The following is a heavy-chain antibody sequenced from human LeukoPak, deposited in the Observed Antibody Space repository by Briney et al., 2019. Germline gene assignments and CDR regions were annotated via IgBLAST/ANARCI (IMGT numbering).Heavy chain of an antibody. CDR3: ARGERPGCDY. D-gene: IGHD6-6*01. Sequence: SETLSLTCTVSGGSITSYYWSWIRQPPGKGLEWIGYISYSRSTNYNPSLKSRATMSLDTSKNQIPLNLNSVTAADTAVYYCARGERPGCDYWGQGTLVTVSS. CDR1: GGSITSYY. V-gene: IGHV4-59*01. CDR2: ISYSRST. J-gene: IGHJ4*02.